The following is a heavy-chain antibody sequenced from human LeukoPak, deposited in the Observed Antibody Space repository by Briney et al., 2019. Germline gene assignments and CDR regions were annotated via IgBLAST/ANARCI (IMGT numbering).Heavy chain of an antibody. CDR3: ATLRLSDHFDY. D-gene: IGHD2-15*01. CDR1: GFTFSSYA. Sequence: GGSLRLSCAASGFTFSSYAMNWVRLSAGKGLEWVSAITDNGNTTYYADSVQGRFTIPRDNSKNTLYLQMNSLGVEDTAVYYCATLRLSDHFDYWGQGTLVTVSS. CDR2: ITDNGNTT. J-gene: IGHJ4*02. V-gene: IGHV3-23*05.